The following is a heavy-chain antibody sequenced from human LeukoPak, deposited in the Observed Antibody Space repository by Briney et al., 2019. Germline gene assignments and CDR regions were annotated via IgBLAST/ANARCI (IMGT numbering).Heavy chain of an antibody. Sequence: SETLSLTCTVSGGSISSSSYYWGWIRQPPGKGLEWIGSIYYSGSTYYNPSLKSRVTISVDTSKNQFSLKLSSVTAADTAVYYCAGERNYYDSSGYYFLYWGQGTLVTVSS. J-gene: IGHJ4*02. CDR2: IYYSGST. V-gene: IGHV4-39*01. CDR3: AGERNYYDSSGYYFLY. D-gene: IGHD3-22*01. CDR1: GGSISSSSYY.